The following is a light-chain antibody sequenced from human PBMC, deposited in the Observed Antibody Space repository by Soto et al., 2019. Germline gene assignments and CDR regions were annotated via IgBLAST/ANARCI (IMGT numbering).Light chain of an antibody. CDR1: NY. Sequence: QSVLTQPRSVSGSPGQSVTISCTGTNYVSWYQQHPGKAPKLLIYHVSKRPSGVPDRFSGSKSGNTASLTISGLQAEDEADYYCCTDAGSYKVFGSGTKLTV. CDR2: HVS. V-gene: IGLV2-11*01. J-gene: IGLJ1*01. CDR3: CTDAGSYKV.